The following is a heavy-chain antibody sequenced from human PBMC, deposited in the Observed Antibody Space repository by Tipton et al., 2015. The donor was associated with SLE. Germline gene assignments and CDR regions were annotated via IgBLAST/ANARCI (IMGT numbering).Heavy chain of an antibody. CDR3: ARGGWNDLGTSRNYYYYSMDV. J-gene: IGHJ6*02. D-gene: IGHD1-1*01. V-gene: IGHV4-59*01. Sequence: TLSLTCTVSGGSISSYYRGWIRQPPGRGLEWIGFISYTGSANINPSLKSRVTMSLDTSNNQFSLKLTSVTAADTAVYFCARGGWNDLGTSRNYYYYSMDVWGQGTTVTVSS. CDR1: GGSISSYY. CDR2: ISYTGSA.